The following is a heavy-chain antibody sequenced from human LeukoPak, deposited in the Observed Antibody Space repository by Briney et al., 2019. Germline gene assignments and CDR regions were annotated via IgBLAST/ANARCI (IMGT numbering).Heavy chain of an antibody. CDR3: VSNSRDGYSSWFDP. J-gene: IGHJ5*02. CDR2: IIPIFGTA. V-gene: IGHV1-69*05. D-gene: IGHD5-24*01. CDR1: GGTFSSYA. Sequence: ASVKVSCKASGGTFSSYAISWVRQAPGQGLEWMGGIIPIFGTANYAQKFQGRVTITTDESTSTAYMELSSLRSEDTAVYYCVSNSRDGYSSWFDPWGQGTLVTVSS.